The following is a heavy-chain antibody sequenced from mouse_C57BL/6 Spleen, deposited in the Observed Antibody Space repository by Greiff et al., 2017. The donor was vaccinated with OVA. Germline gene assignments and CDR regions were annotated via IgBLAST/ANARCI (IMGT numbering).Heavy chain of an antibody. Sequence: SGPELVKPGASVKMSCKASGYTFTDYNMHWVKQSHGKSLEWIGYINPNNGGTSYNQKFKGKATLTVNKSSSTAYMELRSLTSEDSAVYYCARSTVVARYFDVWGTGTTVTVSS. J-gene: IGHJ1*03. CDR3: ARSTVVARYFDV. CDR1: GYTFTDYN. D-gene: IGHD1-1*01. CDR2: INPNNGGT. V-gene: IGHV1-22*01.